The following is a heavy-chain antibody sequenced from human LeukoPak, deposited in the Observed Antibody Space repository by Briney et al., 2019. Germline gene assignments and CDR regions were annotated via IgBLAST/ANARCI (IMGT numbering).Heavy chain of an antibody. V-gene: IGHV3-7*01. J-gene: IGHJ4*02. Sequence: GGSLRLSCAASGFIFTDYYMSWIREAPGKGLEWVANINQDGSEKYYVDSVKGRFTISRDNAKNSLYLYMNSLRAEDTAVYYCARYTDYYLSFWGQGTLVTVSS. D-gene: IGHD2-21*02. CDR1: GFIFTDYY. CDR2: INQDGSEK. CDR3: ARYTDYYLSF.